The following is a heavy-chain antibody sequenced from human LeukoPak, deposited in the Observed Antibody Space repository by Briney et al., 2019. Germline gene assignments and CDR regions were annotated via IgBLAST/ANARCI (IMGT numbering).Heavy chain of an antibody. Sequence: GGSLRLSCAASGFTFSSFDMHWVRQATGQGLEWVSAIGTASDTYYPGSVEGRFTLSRDNAKNSLYLQMNSLTAGDTAVYYCARGPPRGKYYYLHGWGKGATVTVSS. CDR3: ARGPPRGKYYYLHG. CDR1: GFTFSSFD. D-gene: IGHD1-1*01. J-gene: IGHJ6*03. V-gene: IGHV3-13*01. CDR2: IGTASDT.